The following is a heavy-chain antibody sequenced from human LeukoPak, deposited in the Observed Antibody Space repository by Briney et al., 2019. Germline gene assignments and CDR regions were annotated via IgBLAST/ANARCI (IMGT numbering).Heavy chain of an antibody. Sequence: SETLSLTCTVSGGSISSSSYYWGWIRQPPGKGLEWIRSIYHSGSTYYNPSLKSRVTLSVDTSKNQFSLKLSSVTAADTAVYYCARPRSLGGDAFDIWGQGTMVTVSS. CDR2: IYHSGST. D-gene: IGHD3-16*01. CDR3: ARPRSLGGDAFDI. J-gene: IGHJ3*02. CDR1: GGSISSSSYY. V-gene: IGHV4-39*07.